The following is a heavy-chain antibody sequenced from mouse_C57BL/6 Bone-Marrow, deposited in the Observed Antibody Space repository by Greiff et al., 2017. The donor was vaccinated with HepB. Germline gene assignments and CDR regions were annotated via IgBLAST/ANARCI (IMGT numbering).Heavy chain of an antibody. CDR1: GFTFSDYG. V-gene: IGHV5-15*04. CDR2: ISNLAYSI. Sequence: EVKVEESGGGLVQPGGSLKLSCAASGFTFSDYGMAWVRQAPRKGPEWVAFISNLAYSIYYADTVTGRFTISRENAKNTLYLEMSSLRSEDTAMYYCARVLGYFDVWGTGTTVTVSS. CDR3: ARVLGYFDV. J-gene: IGHJ1*03.